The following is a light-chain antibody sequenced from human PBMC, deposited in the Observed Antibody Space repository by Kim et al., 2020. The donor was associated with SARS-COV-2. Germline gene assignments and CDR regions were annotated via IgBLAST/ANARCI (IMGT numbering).Light chain of an antibody. CDR2: RAS. Sequence: PGESATLSCRASQSIGSSYLAWYQQKPGQSPRLLIHRASSRATGIPDRFSGSGSGTDFTLTISRLEPDDFAVYYCQQYGNSPRYTFGQGTKLEI. V-gene: IGKV3-20*01. CDR1: QSIGSSY. CDR3: QQYGNSPRYT. J-gene: IGKJ2*01.